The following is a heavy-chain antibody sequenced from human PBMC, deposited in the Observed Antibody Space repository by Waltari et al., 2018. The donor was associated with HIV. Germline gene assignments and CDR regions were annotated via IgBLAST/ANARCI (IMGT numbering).Heavy chain of an antibody. CDR3: AGTYYDYVWGSYRPPPFDY. J-gene: IGHJ4*02. CDR2: IYTSGST. CDR1: GGSISSYY. V-gene: IGHV4-4*07. Sequence: QVQLQESGPGLVKPSETLSLTCTVSGGSISSYYWSWIRQPAGKGLEWIGRIYTSGSTNYNPSLKSRVTMSVDTSENQFSLKLSSVTAADTAVYYCAGTYYDYVWGSYRPPPFDYWGQGTLVTVSS. D-gene: IGHD3-16*02.